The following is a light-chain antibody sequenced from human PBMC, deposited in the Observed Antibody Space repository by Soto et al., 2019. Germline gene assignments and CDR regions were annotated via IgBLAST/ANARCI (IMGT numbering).Light chain of an antibody. J-gene: IGKJ2*01. V-gene: IGKV3D-20*02. CDR2: GAS. Sequence: EIVLPHSPGTLSLSPGARATLSCRATQSVSSNYLAWYQQKPGQSPRLLIYGASSRATGIPDRFSGSGSGADFTLTISSLQSEDFAVYYCQHHNYWPYTFGQGTKVDIK. CDR1: QSVSSNY. CDR3: QHHNYWPYT.